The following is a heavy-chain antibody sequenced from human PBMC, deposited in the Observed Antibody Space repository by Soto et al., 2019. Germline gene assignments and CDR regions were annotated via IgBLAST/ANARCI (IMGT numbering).Heavy chain of an antibody. CDR3: VKEGYMRSDWYGQFDY. Sequence: LGGSLRLSCSASGFTFNSYAMHWVRQAPGKGLEFVSAISSYGADTYYADSVKGRFAISRDNSKNTLYLQMSSLRAEDTALYYCVKEGYMRSDWYGQFDYWGQGALVTVSS. J-gene: IGHJ4*02. V-gene: IGHV3-64D*06. CDR1: GFTFNSYA. CDR2: ISSYGADT. D-gene: IGHD6-19*01.